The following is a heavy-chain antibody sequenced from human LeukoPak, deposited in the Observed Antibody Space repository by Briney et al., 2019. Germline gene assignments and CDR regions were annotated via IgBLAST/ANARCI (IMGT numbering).Heavy chain of an antibody. J-gene: IGHJ4*02. V-gene: IGHV1-8*01. CDR1: GYTFTSYD. D-gene: IGHD2-2*01. CDR2: MNPNSGNT. CDR3: ARVGSTSYDFDY. Sequence: ASVKVSCKASGYTFTSYDINWVRQATGQGLEWMGWMNPNSGNTGYAQKFQGRVTMTRNTSISTAYMELSSLRSEDTAVYYCARVGSTSYDFDYWGQGTLVTVSS.